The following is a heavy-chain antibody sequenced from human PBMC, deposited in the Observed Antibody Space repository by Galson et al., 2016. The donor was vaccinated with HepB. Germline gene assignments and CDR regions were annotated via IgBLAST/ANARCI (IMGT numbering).Heavy chain of an antibody. V-gene: IGHV3-7*01. CDR2: IAGDGSEK. Sequence: SLRLSCAASGFTFSFSVYWMSWVRQAPGKGLEWVANIAGDGSEKYYADSVKGRFTISRDDSKNTLFLQMDSLRVEDTAVYYCARDVDIVVVSGARHWGQGTLVTVSS. CDR1: GFTFSFSVYW. J-gene: IGHJ4*02. D-gene: IGHD2-15*01. CDR3: ARDVDIVVVSGARH.